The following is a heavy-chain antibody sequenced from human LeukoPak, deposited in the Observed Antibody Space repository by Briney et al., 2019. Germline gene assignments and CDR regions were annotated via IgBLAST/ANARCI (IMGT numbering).Heavy chain of an antibody. CDR3: AKGGGGGYGGRDYYGMDV. Sequence: ASVQVSCKASGYTFTGYYIYWVRQAPGQGLEWMGRINPNSGDTNYAQKFQDRVTMTGDTSISTAYMELSSLRSDDTAIYYCAKGGGGGYGGRDYYGMDVWGQGSTVTVSS. J-gene: IGHJ6*02. CDR1: GYTFTGYY. V-gene: IGHV1-2*06. CDR2: INPNSGDT. D-gene: IGHD3-16*01.